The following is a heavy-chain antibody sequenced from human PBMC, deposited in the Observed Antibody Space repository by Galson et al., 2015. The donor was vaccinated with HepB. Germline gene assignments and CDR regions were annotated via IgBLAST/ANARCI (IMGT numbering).Heavy chain of an antibody. CDR1: GFTFSSYW. CDR3: ARENGVRGMDV. J-gene: IGHJ6*02. CDR2: INSDGSST. D-gene: IGHD2-8*01. V-gene: IGHV3-74*01. Sequence: SLRLSCAASGFTFSSYWMHWVRQAPGKGLVWVSRINSDGSSTSYADSVKGRFTISRDNAKNTLYLQMNSLRAEDTAVYYCARENGVRGMDVWGQGTTVTVSS.